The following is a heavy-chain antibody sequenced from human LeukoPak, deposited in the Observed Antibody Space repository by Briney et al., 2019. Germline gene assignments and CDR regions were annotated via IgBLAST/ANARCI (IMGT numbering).Heavy chain of an antibody. CDR1: GFTFSSYS. Sequence: GGSLRLSCAVSGFTFSSYSMNWVRQAPGKGLEWVSSLSTSSTYIYYADSVKGRFTISRDNSKNTLYLQMNSLRAEDTAVYYCAKETGLLLWFGDGSTDQTFDYWGQGTLVTVSS. CDR3: AKETGLLLWFGDGSTDQTFDY. V-gene: IGHV3-21*01. D-gene: IGHD3-10*01. CDR2: LSTSSTYI. J-gene: IGHJ4*02.